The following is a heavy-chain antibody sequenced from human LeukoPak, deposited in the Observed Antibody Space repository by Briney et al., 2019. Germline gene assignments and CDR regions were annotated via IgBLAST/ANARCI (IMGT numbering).Heavy chain of an antibody. V-gene: IGHV1-2*02. Sequence: ASVKVSCKASGYTFTGYYMHWVRQAPGQGLEWMGWINPNSGGTNYAQKFQGRVTMTRDTSISTAYMELSRLRSDDTAVYYCARDPYYDILTIDYWGQGTLVTVSS. D-gene: IGHD3-9*01. J-gene: IGHJ4*02. CDR2: INPNSGGT. CDR3: ARDPYYDILTIDY. CDR1: GYTFTGYY.